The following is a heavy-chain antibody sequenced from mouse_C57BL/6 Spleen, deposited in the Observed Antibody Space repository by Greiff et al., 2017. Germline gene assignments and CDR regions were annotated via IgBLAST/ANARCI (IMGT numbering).Heavy chain of an antibody. D-gene: IGHD1-1*01. CDR1: GYTFTDYN. V-gene: IGHV1-18*01. J-gene: IGHJ2*01. Sequence: EVQLQQSGPELVKPGASVKIPCKASGYTFTDYNMDWVKQSHGKSLEWIGDINPNNGGTIYNQKFKGKATVTVDKSSITAYMELRSLTSEDTADYYGAKGIYYGSSYDFGDWGQGTTLTVSS. CDR3: AKGIYYGSSYDFGD. CDR2: INPNNGGT.